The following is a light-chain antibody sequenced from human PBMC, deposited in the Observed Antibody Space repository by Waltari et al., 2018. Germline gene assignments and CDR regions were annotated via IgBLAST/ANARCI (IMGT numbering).Light chain of an antibody. V-gene: IGKV1-27*01. J-gene: IGKJ4*01. CDR3: QKYNAAPLI. Sequence: IQLTQSPSSLAASVGDRVTITCRARPGIVNFLAWYPQKPGKVPRLLISTASTLQSGVPPRFSGSGSGTEFTLTIAGLQPEDVATYYCQKYNAAPLIFGGGTKVEIK. CDR1: PGIVNF. CDR2: TAS.